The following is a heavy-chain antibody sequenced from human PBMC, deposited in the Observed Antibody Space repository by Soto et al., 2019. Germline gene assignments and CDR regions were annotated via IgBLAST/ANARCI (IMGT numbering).Heavy chain of an antibody. CDR1: GDSVSSKSAT. CDR3: ARDGSGFHWYFDL. CDR2: TYYRSKWYN. D-gene: IGHD5-12*01. Sequence: AQLQQSGPGLVKPSQTLSLTCAISGDSVSSKSATWSWIRQSPSRGLEWLGRTYYRSKWYNDYAVSVKGRIVINSDTSKNQFSLQLNSVTPEDTAVYYCARDGSGFHWYFDLWGRGTPVTVSS. V-gene: IGHV6-1*01. J-gene: IGHJ2*01.